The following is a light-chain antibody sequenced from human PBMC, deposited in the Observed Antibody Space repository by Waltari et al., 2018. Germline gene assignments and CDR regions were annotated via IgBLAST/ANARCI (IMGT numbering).Light chain of an antibody. CDR1: AMPKKY. V-gene: IGLV3-10*01. CDR2: EDS. Sequence: SYELTQPPSVSVSPGQTARITCSGDAMPKKYAYWYQQKSGQAPVLVINEDSKRPSGIPARFSGSSSGTMATLTISGAQVEDEADYFCYSTDRSGNYRVFGGGTRLTVL. J-gene: IGLJ3*02. CDR3: YSTDRSGNYRV.